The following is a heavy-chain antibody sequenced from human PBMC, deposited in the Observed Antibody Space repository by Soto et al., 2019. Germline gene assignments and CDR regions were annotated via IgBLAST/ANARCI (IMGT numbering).Heavy chain of an antibody. Sequence: SLRLSCAASGFTFSSYAMSCVRQAPGKGLEWVSAISGSGGSTYYADSVKGRFTISRDNSKNTLYLQMNSLRAEDTAVYYCAKGSFASPRYYGMDVWGQGTTVTVSS. CDR3: AKGSFASPRYYGMDV. V-gene: IGHV3-23*01. CDR1: GFTFSSYA. J-gene: IGHJ6*02. CDR2: ISGSGGST.